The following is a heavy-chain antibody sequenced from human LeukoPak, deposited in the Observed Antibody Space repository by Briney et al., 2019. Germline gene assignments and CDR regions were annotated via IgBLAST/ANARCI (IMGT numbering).Heavy chain of an antibody. V-gene: IGHV3-21*01. CDR1: GFTFNSYS. Sequence: PGGSLRLSCAASGFTFNSYSMNWVRPAPGKGLEWVSSIGSSSHYMYHADSVKGRFTISRDNANNSLYLQMNSLRAEDTAVYYCARDGWVDYWGQGTLVTVSS. CDR3: ARDGWVDY. J-gene: IGHJ4*02. D-gene: IGHD6-19*01. CDR2: IGSSSHYM.